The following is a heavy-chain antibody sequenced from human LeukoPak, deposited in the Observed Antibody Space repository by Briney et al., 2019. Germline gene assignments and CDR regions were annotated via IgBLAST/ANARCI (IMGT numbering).Heavy chain of an antibody. CDR1: GGSFSGYY. CDR3: ARIKRYCSSTSCSLYFDY. CDR2: ISHSGST. Sequence: SETLSLTCAVYGGSFSGYYWSWIRQPPGKGLEWIGEISHSGSTNYNPSLKSRVTISVDTSKNQFSLKLSSVTAADTAVYYCARIKRYCSSTSCSLYFDYWGQGTLVTVSS. V-gene: IGHV4-34*01. J-gene: IGHJ4*02. D-gene: IGHD2-2*01.